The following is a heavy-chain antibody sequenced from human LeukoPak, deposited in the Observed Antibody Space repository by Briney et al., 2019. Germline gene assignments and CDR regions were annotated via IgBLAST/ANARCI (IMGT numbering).Heavy chain of an antibody. Sequence: MPSETLSLTCTVSGCSISSHYWSWIRQPPGKGLEWIGYIYYSGSTNYNSSLKSRVTISVDTSKNQCTLTLSSVTAADTAVYYCARDPIVGATGGYFDYWGQGTLVTVS. D-gene: IGHD1-26*01. J-gene: IGHJ4*02. CDR1: GCSISSHY. CDR2: IYYSGST. V-gene: IGHV4-59*11. CDR3: ARDPIVGATGGYFDY.